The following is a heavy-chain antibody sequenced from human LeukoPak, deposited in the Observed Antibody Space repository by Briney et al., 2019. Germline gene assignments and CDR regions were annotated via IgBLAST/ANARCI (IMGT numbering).Heavy chain of an antibody. J-gene: IGHJ2*01. CDR1: GGSVSDYY. CDR3: ARVVVVATPVWYFDL. V-gene: IGHV4-4*07. CDR2: IYSSGSA. Sequence: SETLSLTCTVSGGSVSDYYWSWIRQPAGKGLQWIGRIYSSGSANYNPSLKSRVTISIDKSKNQFSLNLSSVTAADTAMYYCARVVVVATPVWYFDLWGRGTLVTVSS. D-gene: IGHD2-15*01.